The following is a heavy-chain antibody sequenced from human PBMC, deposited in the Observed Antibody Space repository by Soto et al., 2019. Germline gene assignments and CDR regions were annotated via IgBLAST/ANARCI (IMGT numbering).Heavy chain of an antibody. V-gene: IGHV4-39*01. CDR1: GGSISSSSYY. CDR2: IYYSGST. D-gene: IGHD1-26*01. CDR3: AAVGGGATRVRPKQGFDY. J-gene: IGHJ4*02. Sequence: QLQLQESGPGLVKPSETLSLTCTVSGGSISSSSYYWGWIRQPPGKGLEWIGSIYYSGSTYYNPSLKSRVTISVDTSKNQFSLKLSSVTAADTAVYYCAAVGGGATRVRPKQGFDYWGQGTLVTVSS.